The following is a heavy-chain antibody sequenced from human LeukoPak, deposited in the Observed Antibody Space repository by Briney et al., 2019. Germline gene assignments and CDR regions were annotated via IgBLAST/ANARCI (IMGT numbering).Heavy chain of an antibody. Sequence: GGSLRVSCAASGFTFSSYGMHWVRQAPGKGLEWVAVISYDGSNKYYADSVKGRFTISRDNSKNTLYLQMNSLRAEDTALYYCATSLGPLTEYWGQGTLVTVSS. J-gene: IGHJ4*02. V-gene: IGHV3-30*03. CDR3: ATSLGPLTEY. D-gene: IGHD7-27*01. CDR1: GFTFSSYG. CDR2: ISYDGSNK.